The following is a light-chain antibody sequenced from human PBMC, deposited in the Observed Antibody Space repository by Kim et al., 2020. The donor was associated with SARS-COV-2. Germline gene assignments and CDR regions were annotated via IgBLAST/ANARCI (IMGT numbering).Light chain of an antibody. Sequence: SASVEDRVTITCRASQSARIYLNWYQQKPGKAPKLMIYAGSSLQSGVPSRFSGSGSGTEFTLTISSLQPEDFATYYCQQSITDPTFGQGTKVDIK. CDR3: QQSITDPT. CDR2: AGS. J-gene: IGKJ1*01. V-gene: IGKV1-39*01. CDR1: QSARIY.